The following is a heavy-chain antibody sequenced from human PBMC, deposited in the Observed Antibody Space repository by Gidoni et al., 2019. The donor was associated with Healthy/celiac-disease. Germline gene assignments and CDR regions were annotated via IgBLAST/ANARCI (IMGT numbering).Heavy chain of an antibody. J-gene: IGHJ4*02. D-gene: IGHD5-12*01. CDR3: ARHAPPLSGNFDY. CDR2: IYYSGST. V-gene: IGHV4-39*01. Sequence: QLQLQESGPGLVKPSETLSLTCTVSGGSISSSSYYWGWIRQPPGKGLELIGSIYYSGSTYYNPSLKSRVTISVDTSKNQFSLKLSSVTAADTAVYYCARHAPPLSGNFDYWGQGTLVTVSS. CDR1: GGSISSSSYY.